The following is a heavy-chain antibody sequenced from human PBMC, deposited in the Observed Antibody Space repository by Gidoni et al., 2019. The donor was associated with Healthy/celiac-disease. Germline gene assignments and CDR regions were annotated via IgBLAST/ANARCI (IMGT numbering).Heavy chain of an antibody. CDR1: GGSISSYY. CDR2: IYYSGST. J-gene: IGHJ5*02. Sequence: QVQLQESGPGLVKPSETLSLTCTVPGGSISSYYWRWIRQPPGKGLEWIGYIYYSGSTNYKPTLKSRVTISVDTSKNQFSLKLSSVTAADTAVYYCARQYSSSWYHGSWFDPWGQGTLVTVSS. V-gene: IGHV4-59*08. CDR3: ARQYSSSWYHGSWFDP. D-gene: IGHD6-13*01.